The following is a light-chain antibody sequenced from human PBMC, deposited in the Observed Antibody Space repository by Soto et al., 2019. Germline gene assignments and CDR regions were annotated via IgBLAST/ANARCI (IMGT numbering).Light chain of an antibody. CDR1: QSVSSN. J-gene: IGKJ1*01. CDR3: QQYNDWPLT. Sequence: EIVLTQSPGTLSLSPGERATLSCRASQSVSSNLAWYQQKPGQAPSLLIYGAFTRATGIPARFSGTGSGAEFTLTISSLQSEDSALYYCQQYNDWPLTFGQGTKVDIK. CDR2: GAF. V-gene: IGKV3-15*01.